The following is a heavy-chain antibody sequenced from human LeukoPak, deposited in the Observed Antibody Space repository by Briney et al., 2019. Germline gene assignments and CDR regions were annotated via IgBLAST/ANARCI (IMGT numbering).Heavy chain of an antibody. Sequence: ASVKVSCKASGYTFTGYYMHWVRQAPGQGLEWMGWINPNSGGTNYAQKFQGRVTMTTDTSTSTAYMELRSLRSDDTAVYYCARETGYSSGEFDYWGQGTLVTVSS. V-gene: IGHV1-2*02. CDR1: GYTFTGYY. D-gene: IGHD6-19*01. CDR2: INPNSGGT. CDR3: ARETGYSSGEFDY. J-gene: IGHJ4*02.